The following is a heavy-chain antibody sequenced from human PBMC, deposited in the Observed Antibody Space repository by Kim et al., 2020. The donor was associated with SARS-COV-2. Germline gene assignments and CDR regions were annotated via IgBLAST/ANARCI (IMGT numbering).Heavy chain of an antibody. D-gene: IGHD5-12*01. CDR3: ARHRLRRWFDP. Sequence: SETLSLTCTVSGGSISSSSYYWGWIRQPPGKGLEWIGSIYYSGSTYYNPSLKSRVTISVDTSKNQFSLKLSSVTAADTAVYYCARHRLRRWFDPWGQGTLVTVSS. CDR2: IYYSGST. V-gene: IGHV4-39*01. CDR1: GGSISSSSYY. J-gene: IGHJ5*02.